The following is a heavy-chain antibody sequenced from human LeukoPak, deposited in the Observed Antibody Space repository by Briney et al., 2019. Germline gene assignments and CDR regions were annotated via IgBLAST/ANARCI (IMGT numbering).Heavy chain of an antibody. CDR2: ISSSGSTI. D-gene: IGHD6-19*01. Sequence: GGSLRLSCAASGFTFSSYEMNWVRQAPGKGLEWVSYISSSGSTIYYADSVKGRFTISRDNAKNSLYLQMNSLRAEDTAVYYCARVAIAVADSAFDYWGQGTLVTVSS. V-gene: IGHV3-48*03. CDR3: ARVAIAVADSAFDY. CDR1: GFTFSSYE. J-gene: IGHJ4*02.